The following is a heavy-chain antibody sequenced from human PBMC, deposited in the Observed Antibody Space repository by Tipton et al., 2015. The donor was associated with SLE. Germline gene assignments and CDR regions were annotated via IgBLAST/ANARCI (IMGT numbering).Heavy chain of an antibody. CDR3: ARPSSSSEYFQH. CDR1: GGSISGYY. V-gene: IGHV4-34*01. Sequence: TLSLTCTVSGGSISGYYWSWIRQPAGKGLEWIGEINHSGSTNYNPSLKSRVTISVDTSKNQFSLKLSSVTAADTAVYYCARPSSSSEYFQHWGQGTLVTVSS. J-gene: IGHJ1*01. CDR2: INHSGST.